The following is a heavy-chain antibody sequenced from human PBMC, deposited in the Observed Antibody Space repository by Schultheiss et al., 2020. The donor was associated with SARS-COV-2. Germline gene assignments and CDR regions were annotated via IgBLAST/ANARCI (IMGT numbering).Heavy chain of an antibody. V-gene: IGHV4-61*05. CDR3: ARPQNLDPWFDP. CDR1: GGSISSSSYY. CDR2: IYYSGST. Sequence: SETLSLTCTVSGGSISSSSYYWGWIRQHPGKGLEWIGYIYYSGSTNYNPSLKSRVTISVDTSKNQFSLKLSSVTAADTAVYYCARPQNLDPWFDPWGQGTLVTVSS. J-gene: IGHJ5*02.